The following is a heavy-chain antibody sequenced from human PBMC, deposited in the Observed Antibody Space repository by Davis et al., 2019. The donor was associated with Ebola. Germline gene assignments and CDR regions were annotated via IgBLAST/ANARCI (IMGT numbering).Heavy chain of an antibody. Sequence: GESLKISCAASGFTFSSYAMNWVRQAPGKGLEWVSGISRSGYSTYYADSVKGRFTISRDNSKNTLYLQMNSLRAEDTAVYFCAKADFSNYGSDYWGQGTLVTVSS. V-gene: IGHV3-23*01. D-gene: IGHD4-11*01. CDR2: ISRSGYST. CDR1: GFTFSSYA. CDR3: AKADFSNYGSDY. J-gene: IGHJ4*02.